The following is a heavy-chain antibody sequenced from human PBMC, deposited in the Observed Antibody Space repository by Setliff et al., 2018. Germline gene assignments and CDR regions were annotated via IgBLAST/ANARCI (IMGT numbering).Heavy chain of an antibody. Sequence: PSETLSLTCTVSGGSISSYYWSWIRQPPGKGLEWIAYIYYSGTTNYNPSLKSRVTISLDTSKNQFSLKLSSVTAADTAVYYCARGGTYRYFDSWGQGSQVTVSS. V-gene: IGHV4-59*01. D-gene: IGHD5-12*01. CDR2: IYYSGTT. J-gene: IGHJ4*02. CDR3: ARGGTYRYFDS. CDR1: GGSISSYY.